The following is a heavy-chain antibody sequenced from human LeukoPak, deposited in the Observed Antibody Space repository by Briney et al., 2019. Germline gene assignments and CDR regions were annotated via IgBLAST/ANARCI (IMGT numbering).Heavy chain of an antibody. D-gene: IGHD6-13*01. V-gene: IGHV1-3*01. CDR3: ARDRGSIAAALFDY. Sequence: ASVTVSCKASGYTFTSYAMHWVRQAPGQRLEWMGWINAGNGNTKYSQKFQGRVTITRDTSASTAYMELSSLRSEDTAVYYCARDRGSIAAALFDYWGQGTLVTVSS. CDR2: INAGNGNT. CDR1: GYTFTSYA. J-gene: IGHJ4*02.